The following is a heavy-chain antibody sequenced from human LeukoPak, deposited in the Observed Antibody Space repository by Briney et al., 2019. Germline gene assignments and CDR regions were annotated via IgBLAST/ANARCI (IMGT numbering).Heavy chain of an antibody. D-gene: IGHD2-2*01. J-gene: IGHJ4*02. CDR1: GGSISSYY. CDR2: IYYSGST. CDR3: ASSKYCNSTTCIDY. Sequence: SETLSLTCTVSGGSISSYYWSWIRQPPGKELEWIGYIYYSGSTNYNPSLKSRVTISVDTSKNQLSLKLRSVTAADTAVYYCASSKYCNSTTCIDYWGQGTLVTVSS. V-gene: IGHV4-59*03.